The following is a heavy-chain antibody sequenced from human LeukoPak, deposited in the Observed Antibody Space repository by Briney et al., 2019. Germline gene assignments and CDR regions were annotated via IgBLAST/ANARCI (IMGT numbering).Heavy chain of an antibody. CDR2: IIPIFGTA. D-gene: IGHD2-2*01. V-gene: IGHV1-69*05. Sequence: SVKVSCKASGGTFSSYAISWVRQAPGQGLEWMGRIIPIFGTANYAQKFQGRVTITTDESTSTAYMELSSLRSEDTAVYYCAVARQLLYYYYYYMDVWGKGTTVTVSS. CDR1: GGTFSSYA. CDR3: AVARQLLYYYYYYMDV. J-gene: IGHJ6*03.